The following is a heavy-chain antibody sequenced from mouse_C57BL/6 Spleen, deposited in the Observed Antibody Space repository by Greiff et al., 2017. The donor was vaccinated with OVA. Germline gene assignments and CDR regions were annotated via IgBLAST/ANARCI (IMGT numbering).Heavy chain of an antibody. Sequence: QVQLKQPGAELVRPGSSVKLSCKASGYTFTSYWLHWVKQRPIQGLEWIGNIDPSDSETHYNQKFKDKATLTVDKSSSTAYMQLSSLTSEDSAVYYCARWGADYAMDYWGQGTSVTVSS. CDR2: IDPSDSET. CDR1: GYTFTSYW. J-gene: IGHJ4*01. V-gene: IGHV1-52*01. CDR3: ARWGADYAMDY.